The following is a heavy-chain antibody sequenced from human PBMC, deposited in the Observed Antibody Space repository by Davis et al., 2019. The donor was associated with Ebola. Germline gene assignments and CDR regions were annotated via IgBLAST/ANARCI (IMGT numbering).Heavy chain of an antibody. V-gene: IGHV1-69*04. CDR1: GGTFSSYA. Sequence: SLQVSCKASGGTFSSYAISWVRQAPGQGLEWMGRIIPILGIANYAQKFQGRVTITADKSTSTAYMELSSLRSEDTAVYYCAREPHYCSSTSCYGMDVWGQGTTVTVSS. D-gene: IGHD2-2*01. CDR2: IIPILGIA. CDR3: AREPHYCSSTSCYGMDV. J-gene: IGHJ6*02.